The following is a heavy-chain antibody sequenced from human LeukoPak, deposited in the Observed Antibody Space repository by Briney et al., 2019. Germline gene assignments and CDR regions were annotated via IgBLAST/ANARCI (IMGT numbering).Heavy chain of an antibody. CDR2: IHYSGST. J-gene: IGHJ4*02. D-gene: IGHD1-26*01. CDR1: GGSISSSNYY. V-gene: IGHV4-39*01. Sequence: SETLSLTCTVSGGSISSSNYYWGWIRQPPGKGLEWIGSIHYSGSTYYNPSLKSRVTISVDTSKNQFSLKLSSVTAADTAVYYCARQIVGATLFDYWGQGALVTVSS. CDR3: ARQIVGATLFDY.